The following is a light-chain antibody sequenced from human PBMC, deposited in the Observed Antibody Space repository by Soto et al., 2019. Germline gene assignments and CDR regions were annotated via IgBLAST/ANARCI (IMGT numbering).Light chain of an antibody. CDR1: QSVSSN. CDR2: GAS. Sequence: EIVMTQSPATLSVSPGERATLSCRASQSVSSNLAWYQQKPGQAPRLLIYGASTRATGLPARFSGSGSGTEFTLTISSLQSEDFAVYYCQQYNNWSPWTFGQGTKVDIK. V-gene: IGKV3-15*01. J-gene: IGKJ1*01. CDR3: QQYNNWSPWT.